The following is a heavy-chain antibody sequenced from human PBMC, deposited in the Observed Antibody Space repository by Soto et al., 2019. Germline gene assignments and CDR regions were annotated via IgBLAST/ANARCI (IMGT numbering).Heavy chain of an antibody. D-gene: IGHD3-3*01. V-gene: IGHV3-30-3*01. CDR3: ARVRAYYDFWSGYYTTVEAPNGMDV. CDR1: GFTFSSYA. Sequence: GGSLRLSCAASGFTFSSYAMHWVRQAPGKGLEWVAVISYDGSNKYYADPVKGRFTISRDNSKNTLYLQMNSLRAEDTAVYYCARVRAYYDFWSGYYTTVEAPNGMDVWGQGTTVTVSS. J-gene: IGHJ6*02. CDR2: ISYDGSNK.